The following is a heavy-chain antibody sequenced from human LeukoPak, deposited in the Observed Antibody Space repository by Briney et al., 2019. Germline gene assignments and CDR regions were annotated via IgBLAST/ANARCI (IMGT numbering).Heavy chain of an antibody. CDR1: GGSISSYY. V-gene: IGHV4-34*01. CDR3: APPVAHPGTGIAPDY. D-gene: IGHD7-27*01. Sequence: PSETLSLTCTVSGGSISSYYWSWIRQPPGKGLEWIGEINHSGSTNYNPSLKSRVTISVDTSKNQFSLKLSSVTAADTAVYYCAPPVAHPGTGIAPDYWGQGTLVTVSS. CDR2: INHSGST. J-gene: IGHJ4*02.